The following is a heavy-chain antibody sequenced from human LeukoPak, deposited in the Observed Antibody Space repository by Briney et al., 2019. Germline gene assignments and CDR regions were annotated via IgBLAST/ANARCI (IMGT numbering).Heavy chain of an antibody. CDR1: GYTFTSYA. V-gene: IGHV1-3*01. D-gene: IGHD5-12*01. Sequence: ASVKVSCKASGYTFTSYAMHWVRQAPGQRLEWMGWINAGNRNTKYSQKFQGRVTITRDTSASTAYMELSSLRSEDTAVYYCARVSGYDFHPIDYWGQGTLVTVSS. CDR2: INAGNRNT. J-gene: IGHJ4*02. CDR3: ARVSGYDFHPIDY.